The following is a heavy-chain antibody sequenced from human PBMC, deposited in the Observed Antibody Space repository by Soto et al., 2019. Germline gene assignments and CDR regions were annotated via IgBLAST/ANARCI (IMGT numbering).Heavy chain of an antibody. CDR1: GGSISSSSYY. D-gene: IGHD3-3*01. V-gene: IGHV4-39*01. J-gene: IGHJ6*02. CDR2: IYYSGST. Sequence: QLQLQESGPGLVKPSETLSLTCTVSGGSISSSSYYWGWIRQPPGKGLEWIGSIYYSGSTYYNPSLKSRVTISGDTSKNQFSLKLSSVTAADTAVYYCARQAPQYDFWSGSYYYGMDVWGQGTTVTVSS. CDR3: ARQAPQYDFWSGSYYYGMDV.